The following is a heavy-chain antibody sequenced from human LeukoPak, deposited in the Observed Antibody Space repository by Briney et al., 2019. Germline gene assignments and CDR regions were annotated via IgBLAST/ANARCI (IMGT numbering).Heavy chain of an antibody. Sequence: GGSLRLSCAASGFTFSNYGMSWVRQAPGKGLEWVSAISGSGGSTYYADSVKGRFTISRDNAKNSLYLQMNSLRAEDTALYYCASSRYDSSGYYGIIGYWGQGTLVTVSS. CDR2: ISGSGGST. CDR1: GFTFSNYG. V-gene: IGHV3-23*01. D-gene: IGHD3-22*01. J-gene: IGHJ4*02. CDR3: ASSRYDSSGYYGIIGY.